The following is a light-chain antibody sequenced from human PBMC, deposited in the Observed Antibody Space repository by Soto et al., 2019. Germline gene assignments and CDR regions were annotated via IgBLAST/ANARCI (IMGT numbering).Light chain of an antibody. CDR2: KVS. CDR1: QSLVHSDGNTF. CDR3: MQGTPWPPT. V-gene: IGKV2-30*02. J-gene: IGKJ1*01. Sequence: DVVMTQSPLSLPVTLGQPASISCRSSQSLVHSDGNTFLNWFQQRPGQSPRRLIYKVSNRDSGVPDRFSGSGSGTDFTLEISRVEAEDVGIYYCMQGTPWPPTFGQGTKVEIK.